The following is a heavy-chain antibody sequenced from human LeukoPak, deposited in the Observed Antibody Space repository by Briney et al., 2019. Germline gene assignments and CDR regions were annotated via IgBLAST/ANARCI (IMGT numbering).Heavy chain of an antibody. Sequence: ASVKVPCKASGYTFTADAMHWVRQAPGQRLEWMGWINAGNGNTKYSQKFQGRVTITRDISASTAYMELGTLRSEDTAVYYCAKFGRFGDSYDYWGQGTLVTVSS. D-gene: IGHD3-10*01. CDR3: AKFGRFGDSYDY. J-gene: IGHJ4*02. CDR1: GYTFTADA. CDR2: INAGNGNT. V-gene: IGHV1-3*01.